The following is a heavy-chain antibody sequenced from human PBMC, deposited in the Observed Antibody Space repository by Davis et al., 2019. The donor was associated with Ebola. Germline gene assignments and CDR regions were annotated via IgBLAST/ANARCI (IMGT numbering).Heavy chain of an antibody. D-gene: IGHD4-17*01. Sequence: SETLSLTCTVSGGSINNYFWSWIRQPPGKGLEWIGNIHYIGNTNYNPSLKSRVTMSVDTSKNQFSLKLSSVTAADTAVYYCARGNYGDYIVLYYYNMDVWGQGTTVTVSS. J-gene: IGHJ6*02. CDR3: ARGNYGDYIVLYYYNMDV. CDR1: GGSINNYF. V-gene: IGHV4-59*01. CDR2: IHYIGNT.